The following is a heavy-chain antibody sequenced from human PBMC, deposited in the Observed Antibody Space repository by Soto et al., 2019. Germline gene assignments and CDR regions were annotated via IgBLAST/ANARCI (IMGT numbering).Heavy chain of an antibody. Sequence: PSETLSLTCTVSGGSISSYYWSWIRQPPGKGLEWIGYIYYSGSTNYNPSLKSRVTISVDTSKNQFSLKLSSVTAADTAVYYCARHAPLRFLEWLPLDVWGKGTTVTVSS. J-gene: IGHJ6*04. D-gene: IGHD3-3*01. CDR1: GGSISSYY. CDR2: IYYSGST. CDR3: ARHAPLRFLEWLPLDV. V-gene: IGHV4-59*08.